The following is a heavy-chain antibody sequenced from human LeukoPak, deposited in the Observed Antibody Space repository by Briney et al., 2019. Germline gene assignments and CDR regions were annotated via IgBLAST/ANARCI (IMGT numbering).Heavy chain of an antibody. CDR2: TCSTGST. D-gene: IGHD1-7*01. Sequence: SETLSLTCTVSGASISSYYWSWIRQPAGKGLEWIGRTCSTGSTTYNPSLKSRVTMSVDTSKNHFSLRLTSVTAADTAVYYCARDKPGDSAGSTERFDYWGQGILVTVSS. V-gene: IGHV4-4*07. J-gene: IGHJ4*02. CDR3: ARDKPGDSAGSTERFDY. CDR1: GASISSYY.